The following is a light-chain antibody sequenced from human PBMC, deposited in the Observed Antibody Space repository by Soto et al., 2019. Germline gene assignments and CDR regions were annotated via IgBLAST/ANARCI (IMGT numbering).Light chain of an antibody. V-gene: IGLV6-57*02. Sequence: NFMLSQPHSVSESPGKAVTISCTGTVGSIARNYVQWYQQRPGSAPSTVIYEDNQRPSGVPDRFYGSIDSSSNSASLTISGLKTEDDADYDCQSFHTDHQQVVFGGGTKLTVL. CDR2: EDN. J-gene: IGLJ2*01. CDR1: VGSIARNY. CDR3: QSFHTDHQQVV.